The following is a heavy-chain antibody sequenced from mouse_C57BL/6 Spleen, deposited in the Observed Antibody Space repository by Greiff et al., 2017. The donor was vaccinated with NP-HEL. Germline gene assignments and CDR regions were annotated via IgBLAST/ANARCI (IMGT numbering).Heavy chain of an antibody. D-gene: IGHD1-1*01. J-gene: IGHJ1*03. CDR3: AKGDYYYGSSYWYFDV. CDR1: GFSLTSYG. CDR2: IWRGGST. Sequence: QVHVKQSGPGLVQPSQSLSITCTVSGFSLTSYGVHWVRQSPGKGLEWLGVIWRGGSTDYNAAFMSRLSITKDNSKSQVFFKMNSLQADDTAIYYCAKGDYYYGSSYWYFDVWGTGTTVTVSS. V-gene: IGHV2-5*01.